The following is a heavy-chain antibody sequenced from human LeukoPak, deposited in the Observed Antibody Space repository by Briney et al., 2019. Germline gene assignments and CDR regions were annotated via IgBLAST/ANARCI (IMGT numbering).Heavy chain of an antibody. CDR2: IYYNVAT. D-gene: IGHD5-24*01. V-gene: IGHV4-39*02. Sequence: PSETLSLTCTVSGDSISSSIYYWGWFRQPPGKGLEWIGSIYYNVATYYNSSLKSRVTISVDTSKNHLSLKLSSRTAADTAVYYCARVRDGYNRNWAYWGQGTLVTVSS. J-gene: IGHJ4*02. CDR1: GDSISSSIYY. CDR3: ARVRDGYNRNWAY.